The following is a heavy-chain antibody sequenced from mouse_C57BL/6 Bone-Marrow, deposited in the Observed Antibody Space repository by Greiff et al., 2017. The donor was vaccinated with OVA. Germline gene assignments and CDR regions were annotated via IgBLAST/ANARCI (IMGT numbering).Heavy chain of an antibody. CDR1: GFTFSSYG. CDR3: ARQETWYAMDY. CDR2: ISSGGSYT. J-gene: IGHJ4*01. Sequence: EVQLQESGGDLVKPGGSLKLSCAASGFTFSSYGMSWVRQTPDKRLEWVATISSGGSYTYYPDSVKGRFTISRDNAKNTLYLQMSSLKSEDTAMYYCARQETWYAMDYWGQGTSVTVSS. V-gene: IGHV5-6*01.